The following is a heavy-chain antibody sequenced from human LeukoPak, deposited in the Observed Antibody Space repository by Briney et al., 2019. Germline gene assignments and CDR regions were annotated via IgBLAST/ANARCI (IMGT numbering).Heavy chain of an antibody. Sequence: GRSLRLSCAASGFTFDDYAMHWVRQAPGKGLEWVSGISWNSGSIGYADSVKGRFTISRDNAKNSLYLQMNSLRAEDTALYYCAKDMSERVDAFDIWGQGTMVTVSS. J-gene: IGHJ3*02. V-gene: IGHV3-9*01. CDR1: GFTFDDYA. D-gene: IGHD1-26*01. CDR3: AKDMSERVDAFDI. CDR2: ISWNSGSI.